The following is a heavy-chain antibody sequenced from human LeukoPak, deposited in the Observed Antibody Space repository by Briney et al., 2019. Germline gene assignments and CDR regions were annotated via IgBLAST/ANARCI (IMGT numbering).Heavy chain of an antibody. D-gene: IGHD3-16*02. V-gene: IGHV3-11*04. CDR3: ARDPDYDYVWGSYRGGDGGDY. J-gene: IGHJ4*02. CDR2: IXXXXXTI. Sequence: XWVXYIXXXXXTIYYADSGKGRSPISRDNAKTSLYLQINSLRAEDTAVYYCARDPDYDYVWGSYRGGDGGDYWGQGTLVTVSS.